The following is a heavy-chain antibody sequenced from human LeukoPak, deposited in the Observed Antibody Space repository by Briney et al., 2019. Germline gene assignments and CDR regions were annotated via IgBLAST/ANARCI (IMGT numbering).Heavy chain of an antibody. Sequence: ASVKVSCKASGGTFSSYAISWVRQAPGQGLEWMGWISAYNGNTNYAQKLQGRVTMTTDTSTSTAYMELRSLRSDDTAVYYCARDDPSFGVVTDYYGMDVWGQGTTVTVSS. V-gene: IGHV1-18*01. J-gene: IGHJ6*02. CDR1: GGTFSSYA. CDR3: ARDDPSFGVVTDYYGMDV. CDR2: ISAYNGNT. D-gene: IGHD3-3*01.